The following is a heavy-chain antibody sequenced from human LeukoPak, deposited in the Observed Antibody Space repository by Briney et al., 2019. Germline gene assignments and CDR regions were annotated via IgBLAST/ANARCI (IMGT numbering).Heavy chain of an antibody. V-gene: IGHV4-31*03. CDR2: IYYSGST. Sequence: SQTLSLTCTVSGGSISSGGYYWSWIRQHPGKGLEWIGYIYYSGSTYYNPPLKSRVTISVDTSKNQFSLKLSSVTAADTAVYYCAREGIRKTVTTGFDYWGQGTLVTVSS. CDR3: AREGIRKTVTTGFDY. CDR1: GGSISSGGYY. J-gene: IGHJ4*02. D-gene: IGHD4-17*01.